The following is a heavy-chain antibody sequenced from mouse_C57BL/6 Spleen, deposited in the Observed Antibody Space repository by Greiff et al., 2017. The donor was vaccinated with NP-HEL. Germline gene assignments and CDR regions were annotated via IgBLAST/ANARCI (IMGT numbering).Heavy chain of an antibody. D-gene: IGHD2-3*01. V-gene: IGHV1-19*01. Sequence: EVQLQQSGPVLVKPGASVKMSCKASGYTFTDYYMNWVKQSHGKSLEWIGVINPYNGGTSYNQKFKGKATLTVDKSSSTAYMEINSLTSEDSAVYYCAKGDGYYYAMDYWGQGTSVTVSS. J-gene: IGHJ4*01. CDR3: AKGDGYYYAMDY. CDR1: GYTFTDYY. CDR2: INPYNGGT.